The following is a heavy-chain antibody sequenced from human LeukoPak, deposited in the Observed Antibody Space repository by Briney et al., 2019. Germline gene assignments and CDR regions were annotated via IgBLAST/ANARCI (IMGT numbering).Heavy chain of an antibody. Sequence: GGSLRLSCAASGFTFSSYAMSWVRQAPGKGLEWVSAISGSGGSTYYADSVRGRFTISRDNSKNTLYLQMNSLRAEDTAVYYCAKVWGYDSSGYYYYFDYWGQGTLVAVSS. D-gene: IGHD3-22*01. V-gene: IGHV3-23*01. J-gene: IGHJ4*02. CDR3: AKVWGYDSSGYYYYFDY. CDR2: ISGSGGST. CDR1: GFTFSSYA.